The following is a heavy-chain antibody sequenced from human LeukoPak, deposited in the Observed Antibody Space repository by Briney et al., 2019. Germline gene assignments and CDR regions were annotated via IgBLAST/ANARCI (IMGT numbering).Heavy chain of an antibody. J-gene: IGHJ4*02. CDR1: GYSFTSYA. V-gene: IGHV1-3*01. CDR3: ARDGSSGWYYFDY. D-gene: IGHD6-19*01. CDR2: INAGNGDT. Sequence: ASVKVSCKASGYSFTSYAMHWVRQAPGQRLEWMGWINAGNGDTKYSQKFQGRVTITRDTSASIAYMEVSSLRSEDTAVYYCARDGSSGWYYFDYWGQGTLVTVSS.